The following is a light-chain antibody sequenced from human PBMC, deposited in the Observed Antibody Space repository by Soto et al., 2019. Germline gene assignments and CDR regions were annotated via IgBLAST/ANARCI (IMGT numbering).Light chain of an antibody. CDR3: SSYTTTGTQV. Sequence: QSALTQPASVSGSPGQSITLSCTGTTSDVGGFDYVSWYQQHPGKAPKLMIFDVSNRPSGVSDRFSGSKSGNTASLTISGLQAEDEADYYCSSYTTTGTQVFGTGTKVT. CDR2: DVS. J-gene: IGLJ1*01. CDR1: TSDVGGFDY. V-gene: IGLV2-14*03.